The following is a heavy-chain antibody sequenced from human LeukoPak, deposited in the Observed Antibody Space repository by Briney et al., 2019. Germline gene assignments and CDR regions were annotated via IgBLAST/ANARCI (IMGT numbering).Heavy chain of an antibody. J-gene: IGHJ4*02. CDR2: INHSGST. V-gene: IGHV4-34*01. CDR3: ARGLSSSGYTDFDY. D-gene: IGHD3-22*01. Sequence: SETLSLTCAVYGGSFSGYYWSWIRQPPGKGLEWIGEINHSGSTNYNPSLKSRVTISVDTSKNQFSLKLSSVTAADTAVYYCARGLSSSGYTDFDYWGQGTLVTVSS. CDR1: GGSFSGYY.